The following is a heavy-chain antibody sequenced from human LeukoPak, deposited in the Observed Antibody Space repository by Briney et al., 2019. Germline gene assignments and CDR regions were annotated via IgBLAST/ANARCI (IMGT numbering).Heavy chain of an antibody. CDR2: IYHSGST. J-gene: IGHJ6*03. CDR3: ARAYSSPLYYYYMDV. D-gene: IGHD2-21*01. V-gene: IGHV4-38-2*02. Sequence: KPSETLSLTCTVSGYSISSGYYWGWIRQPPGKGLEWIGSIYHSGSTYYNPSLKSRVTISVDTSKNQFSLKLSSVTAADTAVYYCARAYSSPLYYYYMDVWGKGTTVTVSS. CDR1: GYSISSGYY.